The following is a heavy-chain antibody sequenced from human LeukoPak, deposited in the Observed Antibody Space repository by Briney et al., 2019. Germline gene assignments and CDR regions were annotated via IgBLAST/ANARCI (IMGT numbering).Heavy chain of an antibody. CDR3: ARYYDRSNYFDY. Sequence: SQTLSLTCAVSGGSISSGGYSWSWIRQPPGKGLEWIGYIYHSGSTYYNPSLKSRVTISVDTSKNHFSLRLSSVTAADTAVYYCARYYDRSNYFDYWGQGTLVTVSS. D-gene: IGHD3-22*01. V-gene: IGHV4-30-2*01. CDR2: IYHSGST. J-gene: IGHJ4*02. CDR1: GGSISSGGYS.